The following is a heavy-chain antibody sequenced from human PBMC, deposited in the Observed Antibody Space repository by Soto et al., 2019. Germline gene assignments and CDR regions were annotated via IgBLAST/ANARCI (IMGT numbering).Heavy chain of an antibody. D-gene: IGHD3-10*01. CDR1: GRTFSTDC. J-gene: IGHJ6*04. CDR2: IIPPIGTA. Sequence: QVQLGQSWAAVRKPGSSVTVSCKASGRTFSTDCITWVRHAPGQGLYCMENIIPPIGTANYAQRFRGSVTITADESTTTAYLELTSLRSYDTAGYYCARVVITTVPASFYNGLDVWGKGTTVAVAS. V-gene: IGHV1-69*18. CDR3: ARVVITTVPASFYNGLDV.